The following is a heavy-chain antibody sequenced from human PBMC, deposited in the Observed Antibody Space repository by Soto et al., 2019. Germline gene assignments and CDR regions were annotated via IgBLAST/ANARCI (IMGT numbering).Heavy chain of an antibody. J-gene: IGHJ4*02. CDR3: ARVGGFGATTIDY. D-gene: IGHD3-10*01. V-gene: IGHV4-30-4*01. CDR1: GGSISSGDYY. Sequence: QVQLQESGPGLVKPSQTLSLTCTVSGGSISSGDYYWSWIRQPPGKGLEWIGYIYYSGSTYYNPSLTSRVTISVDTSKNQFSLERSSVTAADTAVYYCARVGGFGATTIDYWGQGTLVTVSS. CDR2: IYYSGST.